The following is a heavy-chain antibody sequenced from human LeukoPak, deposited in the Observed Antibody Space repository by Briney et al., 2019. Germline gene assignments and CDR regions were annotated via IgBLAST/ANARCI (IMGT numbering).Heavy chain of an antibody. CDR3: ARAPSGRYDSSGYYYLY. CDR2: INPNSGGT. D-gene: IGHD3-22*01. V-gene: IGHV1-2*02. J-gene: IGHJ4*02. CDR1: GYTFTGYY. Sequence: ASVKVSCKASGYTFTGYYMHWVRQAPGQGLEWMGWINPNSGGTNYAQKFQGRVTMTRGTSISTAYMELSRLRSDDMAVYYCARAPSGRYDSSGYYYLYWGQGTLVTVSS.